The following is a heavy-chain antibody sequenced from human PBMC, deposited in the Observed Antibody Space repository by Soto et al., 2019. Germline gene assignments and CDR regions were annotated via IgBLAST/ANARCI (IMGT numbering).Heavy chain of an antibody. V-gene: IGHV4-34*01. CDR3: SGDSSTWVWGDY. D-gene: IGHD6-13*01. CDR2: INHSGST. J-gene: IGHJ4*02. CDR1: GGSFSGYY. Sequence: PSETLSLTCAVYGGSFSGYYWSWIRQPPGKGLEWIGEINHSGSTNYNPSLKSRVTITADTSKNRFSLRLSSVTAADTAVYFCSGDSSTWVWGDYWGQGTLVTVSS.